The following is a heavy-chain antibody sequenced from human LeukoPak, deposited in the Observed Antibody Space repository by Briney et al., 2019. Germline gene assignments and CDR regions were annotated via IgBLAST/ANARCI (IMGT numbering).Heavy chain of an antibody. D-gene: IGHD4-17*01. CDR1: GGSFSGYY. V-gene: IGHV4-34*01. CDR3: ARAALEDETTVTTGYYFDY. CDR2: INHSGST. J-gene: IGHJ4*02. Sequence: SETLSLTCAVYGGSFSGYYWSWIRQPPGKGLEWIGEINHSGSTNYNPSLKSRVTISVDTSKNQFSLKLSSVTAADTAVYYCARAALEDETTVTTGYYFDYWGQGTLVTVSS.